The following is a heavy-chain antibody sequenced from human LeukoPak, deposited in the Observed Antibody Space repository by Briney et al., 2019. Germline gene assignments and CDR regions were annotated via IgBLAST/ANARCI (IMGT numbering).Heavy chain of an antibody. CDR3: AREARYFDWLLRDYYYYMDV. Sequence: GGSLRLSCAASGFTVSSNYMSWVRQAPGKGLEWVSVIYSGGSTYYADSVKGRFTISRDNSKNTLYLQMNSLRAEDTAVYYCAREARYFDWLLRDYYYYMDVWGKGTTVTISS. CDR2: IYSGGST. V-gene: IGHV3-66*01. CDR1: GFTVSSNY. D-gene: IGHD3-9*01. J-gene: IGHJ6*03.